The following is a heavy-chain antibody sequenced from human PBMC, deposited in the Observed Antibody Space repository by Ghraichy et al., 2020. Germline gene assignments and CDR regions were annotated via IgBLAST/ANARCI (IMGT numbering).Heavy chain of an antibody. CDR3: AALSSSSIFDY. V-gene: IGHV4-59*08. J-gene: IGHJ4*02. Sequence: SETLSLTCTVSGGSISSYYWSWIRQPPGKGLEWIGYIYYSGSTNYNPSLKSRVTISVDTSKNQFSLKLSSVTAADTAVYYCAALSSSSIFDYWGQGTLVTVSS. D-gene: IGHD6-6*01. CDR1: GGSISSYY. CDR2: IYYSGST.